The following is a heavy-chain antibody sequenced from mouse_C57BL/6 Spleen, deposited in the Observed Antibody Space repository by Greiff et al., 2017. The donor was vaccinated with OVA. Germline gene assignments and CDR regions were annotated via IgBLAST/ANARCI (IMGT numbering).Heavy chain of an antibody. CDR1: GYTFTSYW. CDR3: ARRGPWYFDV. CDR2: IDPSDSYT. J-gene: IGHJ1*03. V-gene: IGHV1-69*01. Sequence: QVQLQQPGAELVMPGASVKLSCKASGYTFTSYWMHWVKQRPGQGLEWIGEIDPSDSYTNYNQKFKGKSTLTVDKSSSTAYMQLSSLTSEDSAVYYCARRGPWYFDVRGTGTTVTVSS.